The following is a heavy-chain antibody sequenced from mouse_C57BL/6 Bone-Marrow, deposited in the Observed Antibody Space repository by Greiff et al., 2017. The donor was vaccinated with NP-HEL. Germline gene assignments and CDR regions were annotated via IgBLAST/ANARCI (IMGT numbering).Heavy chain of an antibody. CDR3: TPFSTMVTRRCALDY. V-gene: IGHV14-4*01. Sequence: VQLQQSGAELVRPGASVKLSCTASGYNIKDDCMHWVKQRPEQGLEWIGWIEPGNGGTEYASKFQGKATITADTSSNTAYLQLSSLTSDVTAVYYCTPFSTMVTRRCALDYWGQGTSVTVSS. D-gene: IGHD2-2*01. CDR1: GYNIKDDC. CDR2: IEPGNGGT. J-gene: IGHJ4*01.